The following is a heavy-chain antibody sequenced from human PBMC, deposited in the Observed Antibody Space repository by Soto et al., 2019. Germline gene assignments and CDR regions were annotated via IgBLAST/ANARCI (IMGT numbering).Heavy chain of an antibody. V-gene: IGHV4-59*01. J-gene: IGHJ6*02. CDR2: IYYSGST. CDR3: ARDPDYGMGG. CDR1: GGSISSYY. Sequence: SETLSLTCTVSGGSISSYYWSWIRQPPGKGLQWIGYIYYSGSTNYNPSLKSRVTISVHTSKNQFSLKLSSVTAAATAVYYCARDPDYGMGGSGRGNTGIASS.